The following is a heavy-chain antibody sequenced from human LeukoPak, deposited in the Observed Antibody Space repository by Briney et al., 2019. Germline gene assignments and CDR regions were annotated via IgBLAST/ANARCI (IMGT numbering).Heavy chain of an antibody. CDR3: AKTSVGGGRIIGSGYFDN. CDR1: GFIFSTYT. D-gene: IGHD2-15*01. CDR2: ISGAVGGGT. V-gene: IGHV3-23*01. J-gene: IGHJ4*02. Sequence: PGGSLRLSCTASGFIFSTYTMNWVRQAPGKGLEWVSAISGAVGGGTYYADVVKGRFTISRDNSKNTLYLQMNSLRADDTATYYCAKTSVGGGRIIGSGYFDNWGQGTLVTVSS.